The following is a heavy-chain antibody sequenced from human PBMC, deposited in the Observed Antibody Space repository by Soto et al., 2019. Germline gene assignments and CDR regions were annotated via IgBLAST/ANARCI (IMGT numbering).Heavy chain of an antibody. CDR2: FDPEDGET. Sequence: GASVKVSCKVSGYTLTELSMHWVRQAPGKGLEWMGGFDPEDGETIYAQKFQGRVTMTEDTSADTAYMELSSLRSEDTAVYYCATGRAYCGGDCYHYFDYWGQGTLVTVSS. J-gene: IGHJ4*02. CDR3: ATGRAYCGGDCYHYFDY. CDR1: GYTLTELS. D-gene: IGHD2-21*02. V-gene: IGHV1-24*01.